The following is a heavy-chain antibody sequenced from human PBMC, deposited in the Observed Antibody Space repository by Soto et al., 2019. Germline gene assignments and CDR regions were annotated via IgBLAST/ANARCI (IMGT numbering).Heavy chain of an antibody. D-gene: IGHD4-17*01. CDR3: ARAYGGDFDY. CDR2: IYHSGST. Sequence: PSETLSLTCAVSGGSISSGGYSWSWIRQPPGKGLEWIGYIYHSGSTYYNPSLKSRVTISVDRSKNQFSLKLSSVTAADTAVYYCARAYGGDFDYWGQGXLVTVYS. J-gene: IGHJ4*02. V-gene: IGHV4-30-2*01. CDR1: GGSISSGGYS.